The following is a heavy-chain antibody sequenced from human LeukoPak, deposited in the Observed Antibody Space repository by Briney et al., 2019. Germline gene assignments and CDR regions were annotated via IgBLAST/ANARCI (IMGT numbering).Heavy chain of an antibody. D-gene: IGHD3-9*01. CDR2: ISYDGSNK. V-gene: IGHV3-30*03. CDR3: ARGGGILTGHMIDAFDI. CDR1: GFTFSSYG. Sequence: PGGSLRLSCAASGFTFSSYGMSWVRQAPGKGLEWVAVISYDGSNKYYADSVKGRFTISRDNSKNTLYLQMNSLRAEDTAVYYCARGGGILTGHMIDAFDIWGQGTMVTVSS. J-gene: IGHJ3*02.